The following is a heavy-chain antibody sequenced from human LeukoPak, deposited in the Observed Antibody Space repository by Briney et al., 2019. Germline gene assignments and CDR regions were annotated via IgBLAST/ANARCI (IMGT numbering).Heavy chain of an antibody. D-gene: IGHD1-20*01. V-gene: IGHV3-73*01. CDR3: TAYNWNDMDV. CDR1: GFTFSSYS. CDR2: IRSKANSYAT. J-gene: IGHJ6*03. Sequence: PGGSLRLSCAASGFTFSSYSMNWVRQAPGKGLEWVGRIRSKANSYATAYAASVKGRFTISRDDSKNTAYLQMNSLKTEDTAVYYCTAYNWNDMDVWGKGTTVTISS.